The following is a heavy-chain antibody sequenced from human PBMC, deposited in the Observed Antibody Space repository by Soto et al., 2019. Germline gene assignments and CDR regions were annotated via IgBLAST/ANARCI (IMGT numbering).Heavy chain of an antibody. CDR1: GGSVNSGSYY. V-gene: IGHV4-61*01. Sequence: SETLSLTCTVSGGSVNSGSYYWSWIRQPPGKGLEWIGYIYYSGSTNYNPSLKRRVIISVDTAKNQFSLKLSSVTAADTAVYYCATDLRGSSGYYGMDVWGQGTTVTVSS. CDR3: ATDLRGSSGYYGMDV. D-gene: IGHD6-25*01. J-gene: IGHJ6*02. CDR2: IYYSGST.